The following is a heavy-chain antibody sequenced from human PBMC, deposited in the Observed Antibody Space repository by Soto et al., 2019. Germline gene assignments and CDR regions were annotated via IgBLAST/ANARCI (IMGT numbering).Heavy chain of an antibody. J-gene: IGHJ4*02. Sequence: QVPLVESGGGVVQPGRSLRLSCAASGFTFSSYAMHWVRQAPGKGLEWVAVISYDGSNKYYADSVKGRFTISRDNSKNTLYLQMNSLRAEDTAVYYCARDRNGALDYWGQGTLVTVSS. V-gene: IGHV3-30-3*01. D-gene: IGHD3-10*01. CDR3: ARDRNGALDY. CDR2: ISYDGSNK. CDR1: GFTFSSYA.